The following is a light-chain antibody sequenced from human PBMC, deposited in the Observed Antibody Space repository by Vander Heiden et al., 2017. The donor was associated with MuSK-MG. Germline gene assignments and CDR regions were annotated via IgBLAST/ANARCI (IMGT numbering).Light chain of an antibody. CDR2: EVT. Sequence: QSALTQPASVSVSPGQSITISCSGTSSDVGAYDYVSWYQQHPGKAPKLMIYEVTYRPSGISDRFSGSKSGNTASLTISGLQAEDEADYYCNSYTSSSTWVFGGGTKLTVL. CDR3: NSYTSSSTWV. CDR1: SSDVGAYDY. J-gene: IGLJ3*02. V-gene: IGLV2-14*03.